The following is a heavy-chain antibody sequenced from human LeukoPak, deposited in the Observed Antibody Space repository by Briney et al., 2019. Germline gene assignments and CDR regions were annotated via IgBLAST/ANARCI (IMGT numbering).Heavy chain of an antibody. V-gene: IGHV4-34*01. D-gene: IGHD3-3*01. Sequence: SETLSLTCVVYGGSFNNYYWSWIRQPPGKGLEWIAEINHSGTTNYNPSLKSRVAMSVDTSKNQFSLKLSSVTAADTAVYYCARVGFWSGYPDYWGQGTLVTVSS. J-gene: IGHJ4*02. CDR3: ARVGFWSGYPDY. CDR1: GGSFNNYY. CDR2: INHSGTT.